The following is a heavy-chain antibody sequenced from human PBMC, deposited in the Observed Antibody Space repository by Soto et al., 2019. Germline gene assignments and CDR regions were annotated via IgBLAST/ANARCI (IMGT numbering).Heavy chain of an antibody. Sequence: PSETLSLTCTVSGGSISSGGYYWSWIRQHPGKGLEWIGYIYYSGSTYYNPSLKSRVTISVDTSKNQFSLKLSSVTAADTAVYYCEREHIVATTSDYYYMDVWGKGTTVNVSS. CDR2: IYYSGST. CDR1: GGSISSGGYY. CDR3: EREHIVATTSDYYYMDV. D-gene: IGHD5-12*01. V-gene: IGHV4-31*03. J-gene: IGHJ6*03.